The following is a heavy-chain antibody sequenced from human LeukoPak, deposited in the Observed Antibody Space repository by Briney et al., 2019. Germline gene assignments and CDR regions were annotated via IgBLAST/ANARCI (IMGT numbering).Heavy chain of an antibody. D-gene: IGHD3-16*02. CDR3: ARAGYTISSYRVDY. V-gene: IGHV4-4*07. J-gene: IGHJ4*02. CDR2: IYTTGRT. Sequence: SETLSLNCSVSGGSLNSYWWSWLRQPAGKGLEFIGRIYTTGRTNYNPSLKSRVSMSVDTSKNKFSLELRSVTAADTAVYFCARAGYTISSYRVDYWGQGALVTVSS. CDR1: GGSLNSYW.